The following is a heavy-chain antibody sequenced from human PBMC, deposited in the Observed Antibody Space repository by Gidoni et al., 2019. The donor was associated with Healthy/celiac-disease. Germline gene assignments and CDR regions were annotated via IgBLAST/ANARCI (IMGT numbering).Heavy chain of an antibody. CDR2: ISAYNGNT. J-gene: IGHJ4*02. CDR1: GYTFTSYG. D-gene: IGHD2-15*01. Sequence: QVQLVQSGAEVKKPVASVKVSCTASGYTFTSYGISWVRQAPGQGLEWMGWISAYNGNTNYAQKLQGRVTMTTDTATSTAYMELRSLRSDDTAVYYCARDQYCSGGSCYSEAIDYWGQGTLVTVSS. V-gene: IGHV1-18*01. CDR3: ARDQYCSGGSCYSEAIDY.